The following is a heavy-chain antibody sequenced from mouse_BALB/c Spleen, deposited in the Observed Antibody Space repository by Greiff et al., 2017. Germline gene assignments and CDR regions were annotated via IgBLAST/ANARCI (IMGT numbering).Heavy chain of an antibody. Sequence: DVQLVESGGGLVQPGGSRKLSCAASGFTFSSFGMHWVRQAPEKGLEWVAYISSGSSTIYYADTVKGRFTISRDKPKNTLFLQMTSLRSEDTAMYYCARSGGFAYWGQGTLVTVSA. J-gene: IGHJ3*01. CDR2: ISSGSSTI. CDR3: ARSGGFAY. CDR1: GFTFSSFG. V-gene: IGHV5-17*02. D-gene: IGHD3-1*01.